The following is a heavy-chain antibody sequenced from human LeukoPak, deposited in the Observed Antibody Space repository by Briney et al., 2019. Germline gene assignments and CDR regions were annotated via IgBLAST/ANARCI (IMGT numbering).Heavy chain of an antibody. CDR2: INHSGST. J-gene: IGHJ4*02. Sequence: PSETLSLTCAVYGGSFSGYYWSLIRQPPGKGLEWIGEINHSGSTNYNPSLKSRVTISVDTSKNQFSLKLSSVTAADTAVYYCARRDYVWGSYRPFDYWGQGTLVTVSS. CDR1: GGSFSGYY. D-gene: IGHD3-16*02. CDR3: ARRDYVWGSYRPFDY. V-gene: IGHV4-34*01.